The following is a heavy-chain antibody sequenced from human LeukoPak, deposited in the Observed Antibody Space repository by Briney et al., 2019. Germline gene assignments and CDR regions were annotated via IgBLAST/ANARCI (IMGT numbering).Heavy chain of an antibody. J-gene: IGHJ6*02. D-gene: IGHD3-10*01. Sequence: ASVKVSCKASGYTFTGYYMHWVRQAPGQGLEWMGWIYPNSGGTNYAQKFQGRVTMTRDTSISTAYMELSRLRSDDTAVYYCARDRQELLWFGESPKYGMDVWGQGTTVTVSS. CDR1: GYTFTGYY. V-gene: IGHV1-2*02. CDR3: ARDRQELLWFGESPKYGMDV. CDR2: IYPNSGGT.